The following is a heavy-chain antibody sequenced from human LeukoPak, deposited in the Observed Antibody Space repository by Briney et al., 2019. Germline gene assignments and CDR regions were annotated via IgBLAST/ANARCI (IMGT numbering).Heavy chain of an antibody. D-gene: IGHD6-13*01. J-gene: IGHJ3*01. CDR3: ARAYYSTSWYGV. CDR2: LYTSGSI. Sequence: PSETLSLTCTVSGYSISSGYYWGWIRQPAGKGLEWIGRLYTSGSINYNPSLKSRVTISVDTSKNHFSLKLSSMTAADTAVYYCARAYYSTSWYGVWGQGTLVTVSS. CDR1: GYSISSGYY. V-gene: IGHV4-61*02.